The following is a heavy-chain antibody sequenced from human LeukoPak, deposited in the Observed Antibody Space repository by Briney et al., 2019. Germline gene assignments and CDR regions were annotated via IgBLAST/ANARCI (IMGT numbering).Heavy chain of an antibody. D-gene: IGHD3-22*01. CDR2: ISAYNGNT. CDR1: DYTFTRYG. J-gene: IGHJ4*02. Sequence: ASVKLSCKASDYTFTRYGISWVRQAPGQGLEWMGWISAYNGNTNYAQKLQGRVTMTTDTSTSTAYMELRSLRSDDTAVYYCARDLNPFSSGYYKDYWGQGTLVTVSS. CDR3: ARDLNPFSSGYYKDY. V-gene: IGHV1-18*01.